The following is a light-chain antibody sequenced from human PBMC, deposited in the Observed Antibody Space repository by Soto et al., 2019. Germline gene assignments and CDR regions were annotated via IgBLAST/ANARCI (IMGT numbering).Light chain of an antibody. J-gene: IGKJ4*01. CDR3: QQYNSYSPDT. CDR2: DAS. V-gene: IGKV1-5*01. CDR1: HSISSW. Sequence: DIQMTHSPSTLAASVGDRVSVTCRARHSISSWLAWYQQKPGKAPKLLIYDASSLESGVPSRFSGSGSGTEFTLTISSLQPDDFATYYCQQYNSYSPDTFGGGTKV.